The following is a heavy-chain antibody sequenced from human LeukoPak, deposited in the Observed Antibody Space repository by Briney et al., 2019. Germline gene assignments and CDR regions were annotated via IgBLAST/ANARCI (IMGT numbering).Heavy chain of an antibody. CDR1: GGSISSGDYY. Sequence: SETLSLTCTVSGGSISSGDYYWSWIRQPPGKGLEWIGYIYYSGSTYYNPSLKSRVTISVETSKNQFSLKLSSVTAADTAVYYCARGALAYDFWSGYYGTGSFDYWGQGTLVTVSS. CDR2: IYYSGST. J-gene: IGHJ4*02. V-gene: IGHV4-30-4*08. D-gene: IGHD3-3*01. CDR3: ARGALAYDFWSGYYGTGSFDY.